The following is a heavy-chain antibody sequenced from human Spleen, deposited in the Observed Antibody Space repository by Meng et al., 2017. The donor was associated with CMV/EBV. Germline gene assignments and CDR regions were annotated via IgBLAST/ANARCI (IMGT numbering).Heavy chain of an antibody. CDR3: AKDLVPAAVGQDAFDV. J-gene: IGHJ3*01. V-gene: IGHV1-2*02. CDR1: GYIFTGYY. D-gene: IGHD2-2*01. CDR2: INPNSGGT. Sequence: ASVKVSCKASGYIFTGYYLHWVRQAPGQGLEWMGWINPNSGGTNYAQKFQGRVTMTRDTSISTAYMELSRLRSDDTAVYYCAKDLVPAAVGQDAFDVWGQGTMVTVSS.